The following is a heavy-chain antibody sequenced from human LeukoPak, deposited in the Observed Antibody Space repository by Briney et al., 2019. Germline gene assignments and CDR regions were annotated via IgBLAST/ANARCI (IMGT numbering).Heavy chain of an antibody. CDR3: ARSHDRDGYNQPPSH. D-gene: IGHD5-24*01. Sequence: SETLSLTCTVSGGSISSYYWSWIRQPPGKGLEWMGYIYYSGSTNYNPSLKSRVTISVDTSKNQFSLKLSSVTAADTAVYYCARSHDRDGYNQPPSHWGQGTLVTVSS. CDR2: IYYSGST. V-gene: IGHV4-59*01. CDR1: GGSISSYY. J-gene: IGHJ4*02.